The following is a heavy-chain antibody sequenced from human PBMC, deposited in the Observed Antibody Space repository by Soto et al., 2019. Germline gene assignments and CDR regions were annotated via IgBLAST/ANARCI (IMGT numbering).Heavy chain of an antibody. CDR3: AREGHASWEYLDP. CDR2: IYYTGTT. Sequence: PSETLSLTCTVSGGSLIGGGYYWSWVRQYPGKALEWIGFIYYTGTTYYNPSLRSRVSMSVDTSKHQFSLELTSVTAADTAIYYRAREGHASWEYLDPWGQGILVTVSS. V-gene: IGHV4-31*03. D-gene: IGHD1-26*01. CDR1: GGSLIGGGYY. J-gene: IGHJ5*02.